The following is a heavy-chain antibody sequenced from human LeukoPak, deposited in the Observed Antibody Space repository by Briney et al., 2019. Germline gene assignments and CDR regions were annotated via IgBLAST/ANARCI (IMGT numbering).Heavy chain of an antibody. D-gene: IGHD6-25*01. J-gene: IGHJ4*02. Sequence: GGSLRLSCETSGLTLSDYWMSWVRQAPGKGLEWVANINQDGSAKYYVDSVKGRFTISRDNADSSLYLQMNALRADDTAMYYCATSHHTSSGQNFDYWGQGTLVSVSS. CDR3: ATSHHTSSGQNFDY. V-gene: IGHV3-7*01. CDR1: GLTLSDYW. CDR2: INQDGSAK.